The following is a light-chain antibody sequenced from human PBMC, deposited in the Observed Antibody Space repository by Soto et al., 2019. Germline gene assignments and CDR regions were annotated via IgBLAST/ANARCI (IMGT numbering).Light chain of an antibody. CDR3: QQSYSSLAT. V-gene: IGKV1-39*01. Sequence: DIQMTQSPSSLSASVGDRVTITCRARQSISNYLNSYQLKPGKVPKLLIYEASTLQTGVPSRFSGSGSGTDFTLTISSLQPEDSSSYYCQQSYSSLATFGGGTKVEIK. CDR2: EAS. J-gene: IGKJ4*01. CDR1: QSISNY.